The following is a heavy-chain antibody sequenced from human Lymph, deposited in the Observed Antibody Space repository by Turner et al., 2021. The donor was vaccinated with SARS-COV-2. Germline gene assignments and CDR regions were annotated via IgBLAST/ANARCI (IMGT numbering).Heavy chain of an antibody. Sequence: VQLVESGGGVVQPGRSLRLSCAASGFTFSSSGMHWVRQAPGKGLEWVAVIWYDGSNKYYADSVKGRLTISRDNSKNTLYLQMNSLRAEDTAVYYCARHNGGRLDYWGQGTLVTVSS. J-gene: IGHJ4*02. V-gene: IGHV3-33*01. CDR2: IWYDGSNK. D-gene: IGHD3-16*01. CDR1: GFTFSSSG. CDR3: ARHNGGRLDY.